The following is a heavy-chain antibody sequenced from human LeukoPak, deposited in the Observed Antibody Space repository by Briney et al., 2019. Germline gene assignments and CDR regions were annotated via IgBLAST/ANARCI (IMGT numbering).Heavy chain of an antibody. CDR2: IYDSGST. D-gene: IGHD2-2*01. CDR3: ARVVGRYCSSTSCYIDY. J-gene: IGHJ4*02. V-gene: IGHV4-59*01. Sequence: SETLSLTCTVSGVSISTYYWSWLRQPPGKGLEWIGYIYDSGSTNYNPSLKSRVTISEDTSKRQFSLNLRSVTAADTAVYYCARVVGRYCSSTSCYIDYWGQGTLVTVSS. CDR1: GVSISTYY.